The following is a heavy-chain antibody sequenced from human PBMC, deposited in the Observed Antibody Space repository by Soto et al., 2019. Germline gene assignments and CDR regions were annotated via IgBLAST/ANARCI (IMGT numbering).Heavy chain of an antibody. CDR2: IKSKTDGGTT. CDR1: GFTFSNAW. J-gene: IGHJ4*02. V-gene: IGHV3-15*07. Sequence: EVQLVESGGGLVKPGGSLRLSCAASGFTFSNAWMNWVRQAPGKGLEWVGRIKSKTDGGTTDYAAPVKGRFTISRDDSKNTLYLQMNSLKTEDTAVYYCTTGELMVYAIGSGPFDYWGQGTLVTVSS. D-gene: IGHD2-8*01. CDR3: TTGELMVYAIGSGPFDY.